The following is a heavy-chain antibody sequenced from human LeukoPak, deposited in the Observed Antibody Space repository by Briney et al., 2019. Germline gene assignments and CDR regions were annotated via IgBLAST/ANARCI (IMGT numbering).Heavy chain of an antibody. CDR2: ISAYNGNT. V-gene: IGHV1-18*01. Sequence: GASVKVSCKASGYTFTSYGISWVRQAPGQGLEWMGWISAYNGNTNYAQKLQGRVTMTTDTSTSTAYMELRSLRSDDTAVYYCAREVLYSGSYYYFDFWGQGTLVTVSS. J-gene: IGHJ4*02. CDR1: GYTFTSYG. D-gene: IGHD1-26*01. CDR3: AREVLYSGSYYYFDF.